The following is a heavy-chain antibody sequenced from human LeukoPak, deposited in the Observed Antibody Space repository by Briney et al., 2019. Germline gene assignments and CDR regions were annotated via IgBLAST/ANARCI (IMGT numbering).Heavy chain of an antibody. CDR1: GYIFTNFG. CDR3: ARDLGVGVTMVRGVIITGAFDI. Sequence: ASVKVSCKASGYIFTNFGISWVRQARGQGLECMGWISGYNGNTKYVQKFQGRVTMTTDTSTSTAYMELRSLRSDDTAVYYCARDLGVGVTMVRGVIITGAFDIWGQGTMVTVSS. CDR2: ISGYNGNT. V-gene: IGHV1-18*01. J-gene: IGHJ3*02. D-gene: IGHD3-10*01.